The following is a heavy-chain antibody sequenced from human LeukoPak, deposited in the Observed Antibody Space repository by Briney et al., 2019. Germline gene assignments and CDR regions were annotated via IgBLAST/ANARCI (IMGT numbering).Heavy chain of an antibody. CDR1: GYTFTGYY. Sequence: ASMKVSCKASGYTFTGYYMQWVRQAPGQGLEWMGRINPNSGGTDYAQKFRGRVTMTRDTSINTAYMELNRLRSDDTAVYYCARAHTPYRWYYDSSGCFDYWGQGTLVTVSS. CDR2: INPNSGGT. J-gene: IGHJ4*02. CDR3: ARAHTPYRWYYDSSGCFDY. D-gene: IGHD3-22*01. V-gene: IGHV1-2*06.